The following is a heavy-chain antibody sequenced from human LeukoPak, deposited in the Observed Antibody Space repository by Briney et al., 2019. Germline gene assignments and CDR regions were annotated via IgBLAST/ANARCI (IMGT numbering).Heavy chain of an antibody. D-gene: IGHD1-26*01. CDR2: INPNSGDT. V-gene: IGHV1-2*02. CDR1: GYTFTGYY. CDR3: ARGSDIVGDTYYTMDV. Sequence: GASVKVSCKASGYTFTGYYMHWVRQAPGQGLEWMGWINPNSGDTNYAQKLQGRVTMTRDTSITTAYMDLSRLRSDDTAVYYCARGSDIVGDTYYTMDVWGQGTTVTVSS. J-gene: IGHJ6*02.